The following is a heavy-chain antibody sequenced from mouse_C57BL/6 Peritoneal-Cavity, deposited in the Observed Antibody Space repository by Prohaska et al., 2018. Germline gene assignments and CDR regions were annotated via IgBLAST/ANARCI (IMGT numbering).Heavy chain of an antibody. CDR2: INSDGSAI. Sequence: EVQLLETGGGLVQPGGSRGLSCEGSGFTFSGFWMSWVRQTPGKTLEWIGDINSDGSAINYAPSIKDRFTIFRDNDKSTLYLQMSNVRSEDTATYFCMRYGSNYWYFDVWGTVTTVTVSS. V-gene: IGHV11-2*01. CDR1: GFTFSGFW. J-gene: IGHJ1*03. D-gene: IGHD1-1*01. CDR3: MRYGSNYWYFDV.